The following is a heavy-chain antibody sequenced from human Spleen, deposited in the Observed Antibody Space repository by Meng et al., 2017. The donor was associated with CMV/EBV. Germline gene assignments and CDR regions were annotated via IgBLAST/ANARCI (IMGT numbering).Heavy chain of an antibody. D-gene: IGHD6-13*01. V-gene: IGHV1-2*02. Sequence: ASVKVSCKASGYTFTGYYMHWVRQAPGQGLEWMGWINPNSGDTNYAQNFRDRVSMTRDTSINTAYMELSRLRSDDTAVYYCARELEQQLSGMDVWGQGTTVTVSS. CDR1: GYTFTGYY. J-gene: IGHJ6*02. CDR2: INPNSGDT. CDR3: ARELEQQLSGMDV.